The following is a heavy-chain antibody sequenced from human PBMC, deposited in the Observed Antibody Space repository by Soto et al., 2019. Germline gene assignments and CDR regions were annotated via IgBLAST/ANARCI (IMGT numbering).Heavy chain of an antibody. Sequence: QLQLQESGPGLVKPSETLSLTCTVSGGSISSSSYYWGWIRQPPGKGLEWIGSIYYSGSTYYNPSLKSRVTISVDTSKNQFSLKLSSVTAADTAVYYCARHTAYNWNYYYYGMDVWGQGTTVTVSS. CDR2: IYYSGST. J-gene: IGHJ6*02. V-gene: IGHV4-39*01. CDR1: GGSISSSSYY. CDR3: ARHTAYNWNYYYYGMDV. D-gene: IGHD1-20*01.